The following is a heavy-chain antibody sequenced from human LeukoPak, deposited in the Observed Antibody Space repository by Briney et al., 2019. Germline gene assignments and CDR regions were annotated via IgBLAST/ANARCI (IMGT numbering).Heavy chain of an antibody. Sequence: SETLSLTCTVSGGSISTYYWSWIRQPPGKGLEWIGYIYTTESTNYNPSLESRVAISVDTSKNQFSLMLSSVTAADTAFYYCARRRTTGTTGHFDYWGQGILVTVSS. V-gene: IGHV4-4*09. D-gene: IGHD1-1*01. CDR3: ARRRTTGTTGHFDY. CDR1: GGSISTYY. J-gene: IGHJ4*02. CDR2: IYTTEST.